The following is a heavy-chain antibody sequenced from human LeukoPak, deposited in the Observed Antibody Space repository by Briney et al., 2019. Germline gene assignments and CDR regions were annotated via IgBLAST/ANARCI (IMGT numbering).Heavy chain of an antibody. D-gene: IGHD6-13*01. CDR3: ARQNGYSSSWCFDY. CDR2: ISYDGSSK. CDR1: GFSFSSFG. J-gene: IGHJ4*02. Sequence: PGGSLRLSCAASGFSFSSFGMHWVRQAPGKGLEWVAVISYDGSSKYYADSVKGRFTISRDNSKNTLYLQMNSLRAEDTTIYYCARQNGYSSSWCFDYWGQGTLVTVSS. V-gene: IGHV3-30*03.